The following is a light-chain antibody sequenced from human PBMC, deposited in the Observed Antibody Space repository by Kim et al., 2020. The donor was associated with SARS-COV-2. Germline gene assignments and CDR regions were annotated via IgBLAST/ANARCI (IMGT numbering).Light chain of an antibody. CDR1: QSLLRDGYNY. J-gene: IGKJ2*01. CDR3: MQALQASYT. Sequence: GEPASISCRYSQSLLRDGYNYVDWYLQKPGQSPQLLIYLGSYRASGVPDRFSGSGSGTDFTLKISRVEAEDVGVYYCMQALQASYTFGQGTKLEI. V-gene: IGKV2-28*01. CDR2: LGS.